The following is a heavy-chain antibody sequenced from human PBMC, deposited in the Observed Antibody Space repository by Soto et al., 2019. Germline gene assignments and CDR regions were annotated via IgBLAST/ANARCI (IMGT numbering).Heavy chain of an antibody. CDR3: ARGSCSGASCYSGFDY. CDR2: VSYSGST. V-gene: IGHV4-59*01. Sequence: QVQLQESGPGLVKPSETLSLSCTVSGGSISPYYWSWIRQPPGQGLEWVGYVSYSGSTNYSPSLQSRVPISVDTSKNQFSLRLSSVTAADTAVYYCARGSCSGASCYSGFDYWGQGTLVTVSS. J-gene: IGHJ4*02. CDR1: GGSISPYY. D-gene: IGHD2-15*01.